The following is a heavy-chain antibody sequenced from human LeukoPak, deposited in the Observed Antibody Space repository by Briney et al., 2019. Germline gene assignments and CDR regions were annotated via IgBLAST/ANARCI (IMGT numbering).Heavy chain of an antibody. CDR2: INPNSGGT. Sequence: ASVKVCCKDSGYTFTGYYMHWVRQAPGQGLEWMGRINPNSGGTNYAQKFQGRVTMTRDTSISTAYMELSRLRSDDTAVYYCARVGFVLCSGTQTFDCWGQGTLVTVSS. D-gene: IGHD2-2*01. J-gene: IGHJ4*02. CDR1: GYTFTGYY. V-gene: IGHV1-2*06. CDR3: ARVGFVLCSGTQTFDC.